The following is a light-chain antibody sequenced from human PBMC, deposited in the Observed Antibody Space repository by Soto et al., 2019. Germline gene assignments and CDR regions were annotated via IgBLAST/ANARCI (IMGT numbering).Light chain of an antibody. V-gene: IGKV1-5*01. CDR1: QTIRRW. CDR2: DAS. Sequence: DIEITQSPSTLSASVKDRVTITCRASQTIRRWLAWYQQRPGKAPKVLIYDASTLESGVPARFSGSGSETEFTLTISSLQPEDSATYYCQHYNSDPWTFGQGTKVDIK. CDR3: QHYNSDPWT. J-gene: IGKJ1*01.